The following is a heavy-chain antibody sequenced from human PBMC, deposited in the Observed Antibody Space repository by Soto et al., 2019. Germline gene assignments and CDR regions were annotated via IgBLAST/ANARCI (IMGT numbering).Heavy chain of an antibody. J-gene: IGHJ6*02. CDR3: ASKRLYYYGMDV. V-gene: IGHV3-7*01. CDR1: GFSLSTSW. CDR2: IMQDGSDK. Sequence: GGSLRLSCTASGFSLSTSWMTWVRQAPGKGLEWVANIMQDGSDKYYVDSVKGRFTISRDNAKNSLYLQMTSLRAEDTAVYYCASKRLYYYGMDVWGQGNTVTVSS.